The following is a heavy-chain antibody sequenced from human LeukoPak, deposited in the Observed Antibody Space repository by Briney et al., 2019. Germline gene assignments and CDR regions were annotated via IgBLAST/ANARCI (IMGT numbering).Heavy chain of an antibody. V-gene: IGHV4-31*03. CDR1: GGSISSGGDY. D-gene: IGHD5-12*01. CDR3: ARGGGYDFDY. Sequence: SETLSLTCTVSGGSISSGGDYWSWIRQHPGKGLEWIGYIYYSGATYYSPSLKSRVTISIDTFKNQFSLKLTSVTAADTAVYYCARGGGYDFDYWGQGTLVTVSS. CDR2: IYYSGAT. J-gene: IGHJ4*02.